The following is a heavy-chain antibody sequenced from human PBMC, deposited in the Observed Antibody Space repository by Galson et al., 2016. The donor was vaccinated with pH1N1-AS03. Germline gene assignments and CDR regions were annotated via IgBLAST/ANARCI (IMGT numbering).Heavy chain of an antibody. Sequence: SLRLSCAASAFPLRNYALRWVRQAPGKGLEWVSTLSSGGDTHYADSVKGRFTISRDKSKNTMYLQMNSLRAEGTARYYCTQGEGGGPDDDWGQGTLVTVSS. D-gene: IGHD3-16*01. CDR1: AFPLRNYA. CDR2: LSSGGDT. J-gene: IGHJ4*02. CDR3: TQGEGGGPDDD. V-gene: IGHV3-23*01.